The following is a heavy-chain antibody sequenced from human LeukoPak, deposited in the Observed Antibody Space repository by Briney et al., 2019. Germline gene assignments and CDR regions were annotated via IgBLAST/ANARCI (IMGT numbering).Heavy chain of an antibody. D-gene: IGHD3-10*01. CDR2: ISYDGSNK. Sequence: PGGSLRLSCAASGFTFSSYAMHWVRQAPGKGLEWVAVISYDGSNKYYADSVKGRFTISRDNSKNTLYLQMNSLRAEDTAVYYCARAPAVRGPRAHFDYSGQGTLVTVSS. J-gene: IGHJ4*02. V-gene: IGHV3-30-3*01. CDR1: GFTFSSYA. CDR3: ARAPAVRGPRAHFDY.